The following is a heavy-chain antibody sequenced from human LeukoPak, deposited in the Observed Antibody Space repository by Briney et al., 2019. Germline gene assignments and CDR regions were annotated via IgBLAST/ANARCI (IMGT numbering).Heavy chain of an antibody. CDR2: INNEGTGT. Sequence: GGSLRLSCAASGFSFSAYWMHWVRQAPGKGLVWVSRINNEGTGTDYADSVRGRFTISRDNAKNSLYLQMNSLRAEDTAVYYCARRSWYVDYWGQGTLVTVSS. D-gene: IGHD6-13*01. J-gene: IGHJ4*02. CDR1: GFSFSAYW. V-gene: IGHV3-74*01. CDR3: ARRSWYVDY.